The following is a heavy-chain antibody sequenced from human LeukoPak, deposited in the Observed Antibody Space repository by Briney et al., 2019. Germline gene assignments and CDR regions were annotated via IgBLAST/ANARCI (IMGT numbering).Heavy chain of an antibody. V-gene: IGHV3-23*01. D-gene: IGHD3-22*01. CDR3: ANGRSGYFADL. Sequence: PGGSLRLSCAASGFTFNNYGLSWVRQAPGKGLEWVSAISNNGGGTTYADFVKGRFTISRDNSKNTLFLQMNSLRAEDTALYYCANGRSGYFADLWGQGTLVTVSS. CDR2: ISNNGGGT. J-gene: IGHJ5*02. CDR1: GFTFNNYG.